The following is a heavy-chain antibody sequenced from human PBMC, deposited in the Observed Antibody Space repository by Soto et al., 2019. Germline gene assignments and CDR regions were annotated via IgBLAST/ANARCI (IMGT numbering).Heavy chain of an antibody. CDR3: ARTPQIVATTYWFDP. Sequence: ASVKVSCKASGGTFSSYTISWVRQAPGQGLEWMGRIIPILGIANYAQKFQGRVTITADKSTSTAYMELSSLRSEDTAVYYCARTPQIVATTYWFDPWGQGTLVTVSS. CDR2: IIPILGIA. V-gene: IGHV1-69*02. CDR1: GGTFSSYT. D-gene: IGHD5-12*01. J-gene: IGHJ5*02.